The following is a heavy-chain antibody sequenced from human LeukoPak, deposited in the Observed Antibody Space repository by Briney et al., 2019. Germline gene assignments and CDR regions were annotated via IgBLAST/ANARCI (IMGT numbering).Heavy chain of an antibody. D-gene: IGHD3-9*01. Sequence: ASVTVSCTASGYTFTFYYMHWVRQAPGQGLEWMGWINPNSGSTNYAQTFQGRVTMTRDTSISTAYMELSSLRSNDPAVYYCASKSRRRRGLLYFDLLSTRDYRGEGGLVTVSS. J-gene: IGHJ4*02. CDR1: GYTFTFYY. CDR2: INPNSGST. CDR3: ASKSRRRRGLLYFDLLSTRDY. V-gene: IGHV1-2*02.